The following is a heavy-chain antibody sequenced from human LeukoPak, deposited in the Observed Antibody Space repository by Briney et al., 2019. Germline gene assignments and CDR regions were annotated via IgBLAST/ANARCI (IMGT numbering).Heavy chain of an antibody. J-gene: IGHJ4*02. CDR2: IIPIFGTA. CDR3: ARGPKGWYYDSRGTFDY. Sequence: GASVKVSCKASGGTFSSYAISWVRQAPGQGLEWMGGIIPIFGTANYAQKFQGRVTITADKSTSTAYMELSSLRSEDTAVYYCARGPKGWYYDSRGTFDYWGQGTLVTVSS. D-gene: IGHD3-22*01. V-gene: IGHV1-69*06. CDR1: GGTFSSYA.